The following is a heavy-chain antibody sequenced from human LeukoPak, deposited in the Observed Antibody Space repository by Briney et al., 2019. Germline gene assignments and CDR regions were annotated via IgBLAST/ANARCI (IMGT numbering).Heavy chain of an antibody. CDR2: IYYSGST. D-gene: IGHD4-17*01. CDR3: ARAPSSQFYGDYGDGDYFDY. Sequence: PSETLSLTCTVSGGSISSYYWSWLRQPPGKGLEWIGYIYYSGSTNYNPSLKSRVTISVDTSKNQFSLKLSSVTAADTAVYYCARAPSSQFYGDYGDGDYFDYWGQGTLVTVSS. J-gene: IGHJ4*02. V-gene: IGHV4-59*01. CDR1: GGSISSYY.